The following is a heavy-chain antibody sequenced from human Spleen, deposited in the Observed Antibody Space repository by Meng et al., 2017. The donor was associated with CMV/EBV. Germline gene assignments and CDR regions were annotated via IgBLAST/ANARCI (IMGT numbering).Heavy chain of an antibody. D-gene: IGHD3-10*01. V-gene: IGHV3-30*02. CDR3: TRDWRGSAY. J-gene: IGHJ4*02. Sequence: LGLSCAVSGFTFSSYGMHWVRQAPGKGLERVAFIRYDGSNKYYADSVKGRFTISRDNSKNTLYLQMDSLRAEYTAIYYCTRDWRGSAYWGQGTLVTVSS. CDR1: GFTFSSYG. CDR2: IRYDGSNK.